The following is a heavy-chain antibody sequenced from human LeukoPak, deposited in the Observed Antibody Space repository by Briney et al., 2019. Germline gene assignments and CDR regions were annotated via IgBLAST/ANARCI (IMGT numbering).Heavy chain of an antibody. J-gene: IGHJ5*01. D-gene: IGHD2-15*01. CDR2: VSGSGDNT. Sequence: GSLRLSCAASGFTFSSYAMSWVRQAPGQGLEWVSAVSGSGDNTYYADSVKGRFTISRDNSKNMLFLQMSSLRADDTAIYYCAKDPSGYCSGGTCYSVFDFWGQGTLVTVSS. CDR3: AKDPSGYCSGGTCYSVFDF. V-gene: IGHV3-23*01. CDR1: GFTFSSYA.